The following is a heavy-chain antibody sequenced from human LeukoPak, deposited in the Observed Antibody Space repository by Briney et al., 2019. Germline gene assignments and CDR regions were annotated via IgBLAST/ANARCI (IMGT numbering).Heavy chain of an antibody. CDR2: ISTGGGNT. J-gene: IGHJ4*02. CDR3: AKSGSKGWYSEY. V-gene: IGHV3-23*01. D-gene: IGHD6-19*01. CDR1: GFTFSSYA. Sequence: PGGSLRLSCAASGFTFSSYAMSWVRQAPGKGLERVSVISTGGGNTYYADSVKGRFTISRDTSKNTLYLQMDSLRADDTAVYYCAKSGSKGWYSEYWGQGTLVTVSS.